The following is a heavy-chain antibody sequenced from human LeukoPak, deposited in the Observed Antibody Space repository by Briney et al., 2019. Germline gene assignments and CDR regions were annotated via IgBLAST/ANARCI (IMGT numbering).Heavy chain of an antibody. V-gene: IGHV3-21*01. J-gene: IGHJ5*02. D-gene: IGHD4-17*01. CDR3: ARDPFYGDYDGNWFDP. CDR2: ISSSSSYI. Sequence: GGSLRLSCAASGFTFSSYSMNWVRQAPGKGLEWVSSISSSSSYIYYADSVKGRFTISRDNAKNSLYLQMNSLRAEDTAVYYCARDPFYGDYDGNWFDPWGQGTLVTVSS. CDR1: GFTFSSYS.